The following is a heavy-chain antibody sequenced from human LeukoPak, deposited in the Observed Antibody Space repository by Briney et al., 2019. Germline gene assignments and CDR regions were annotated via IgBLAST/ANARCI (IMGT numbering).Heavy chain of an antibody. Sequence: SETLSLTCTVSGGSISPFYWSWIRQPPGKGLEWIGYIYHSGSTNYNPSLESRVTMSVDTSKNQFSLRLSSVTAADTAAYYCARSSYGNDAFDFWGQGTMVTVSS. CDR1: GGSISPFY. V-gene: IGHV4-59*08. J-gene: IGHJ3*01. CDR3: ARSSYGNDAFDF. CDR2: IYHSGST. D-gene: IGHD3-10*01.